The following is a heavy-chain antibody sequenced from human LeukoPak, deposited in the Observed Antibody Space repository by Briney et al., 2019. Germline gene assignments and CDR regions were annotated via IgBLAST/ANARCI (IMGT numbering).Heavy chain of an antibody. CDR1: GGSFSGYY. Sequence: SETLSLTCAVYGGSFSGYYWSWIRQPPGKGLEWIGYIYYSGSTNYNPSLKSRVTISVDTSKNQFSLKLSSVTAADTAVYYCARQSGWFDPWGQGTLVTVSS. CDR3: ARQSGWFDP. CDR2: IYYSGST. D-gene: IGHD6-25*01. V-gene: IGHV4-59*01. J-gene: IGHJ5*02.